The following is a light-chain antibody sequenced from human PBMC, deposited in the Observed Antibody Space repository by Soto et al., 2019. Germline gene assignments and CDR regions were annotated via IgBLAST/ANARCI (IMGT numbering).Light chain of an antibody. CDR2: GAS. J-gene: IGKJ2*01. CDR3: QQYGSSYT. CDR1: QSVSSSY. V-gene: IGKV3-20*01. Sequence: EIVLTQSPGTLSLSPGERGTLSCRASQSVSSSYLAWYQQKPGQAPRLLIYGASSRVTGIPDRFSGSGSGTDFTLTISRLEPEDFAVYYCQQYGSSYTFGQGTKLEIK.